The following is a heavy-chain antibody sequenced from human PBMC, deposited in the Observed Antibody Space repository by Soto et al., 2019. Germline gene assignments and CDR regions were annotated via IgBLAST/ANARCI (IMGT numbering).Heavy chain of an antibody. CDR1: GFSLSTSGLV. CDR3: AHRKSSGWFNWFDP. CDR2: IYWDDAK. J-gene: IGHJ5*02. Sequence: QITLKESGPTLVKPTQTLTLTCTFSGFSLSTSGLVVGWIRQPPGKALEWLAIIYWDDAKRYSPSLKSRLTITKDTSKNQVVLTMTNMDPVDTATYYCAHRKSSGWFNWFDPWGQGTLVTVSS. V-gene: IGHV2-5*02. D-gene: IGHD6-19*01.